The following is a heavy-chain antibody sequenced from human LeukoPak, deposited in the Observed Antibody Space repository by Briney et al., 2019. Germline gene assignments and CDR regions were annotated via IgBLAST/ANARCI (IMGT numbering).Heavy chain of an antibody. J-gene: IGHJ5*02. V-gene: IGHV4-4*07. CDR2: IYTSGST. CDR3: ARGVLLWFGESPQGLFTP. CDR1: GGSISSYY. Sequence: SETLSLTCTVSGGSISSYYWSWIRQPAGKGLEWIGRIYTSGSTNYNPSLKSRVTMSVDTSKNQFSLKLSSVTAADTAVYYCARGVLLWFGESPQGLFTPWGQGTLVTVSA. D-gene: IGHD3-10*01.